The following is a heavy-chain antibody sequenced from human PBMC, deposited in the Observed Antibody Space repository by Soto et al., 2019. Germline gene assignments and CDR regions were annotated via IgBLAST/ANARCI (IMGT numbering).Heavy chain of an antibody. D-gene: IGHD3-10*01. J-gene: IGHJ6*02. CDR1: GGTFNTYA. V-gene: IGHV1-69*06. CDR2: IIPVFGTS. Sequence: QVQLVQSGAEVKKAGSSVKVSCKDSGGTFNTYAITWVRQAPGQGLEWLGGIIPVFGTSNHAQKFQGRVTVTADNSTSTAYMELSSLRSDDTAIYYCARAALLLWCGRGLNSYYAMDVWGQGTTVTVSS. CDR3: ARAALLLWCGRGLNSYYAMDV.